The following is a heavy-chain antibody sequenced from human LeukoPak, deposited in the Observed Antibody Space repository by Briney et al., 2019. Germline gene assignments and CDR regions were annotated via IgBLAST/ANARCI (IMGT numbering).Heavy chain of an antibody. J-gene: IGHJ4*02. V-gene: IGHV3-23*01. D-gene: IGHD3-22*01. CDR2: ISATVGTT. CDR3: ATSTIISMIPGVPLDS. CDR1: GFTFDSYG. Sequence: PGGSLRLSCAGSGFTFDSYGMNWVRQAPGKGLEWVSRISATVGTTYYADSVKGRFTISRDNSRNTLYLQMKSLRAEDTAVYYCATSTIISMIPGVPLDSWGQGTLVTVSS.